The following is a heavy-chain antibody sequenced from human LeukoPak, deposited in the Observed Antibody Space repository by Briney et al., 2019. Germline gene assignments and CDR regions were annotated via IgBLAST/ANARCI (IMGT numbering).Heavy chain of an antibody. CDR2: IYDSGAA. Sequence: PSETLSLTCTVSGASISPLYWSWIRQAPGKALEFIGYIYDSGAANYNPSLKGRVTLSVDTSKNQFSLKLTSVSAADTAVYYCARGGVAAKYYFDYWGQGILVTVSS. J-gene: IGHJ4*02. CDR3: ARGGVAAKYYFDY. D-gene: IGHD6-13*01. V-gene: IGHV4-59*11. CDR1: GASISPLY.